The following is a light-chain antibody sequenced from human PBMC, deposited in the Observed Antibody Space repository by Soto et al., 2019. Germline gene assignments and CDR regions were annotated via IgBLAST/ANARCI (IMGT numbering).Light chain of an antibody. Sequence: EILLPQCPATLSLSPGERATLSCRASQSVSNYLAWYQQKPGQAPRLLIYGASTRATGIPARFSGSGSGTEFTLIISSLQSEDSAVYYCQQYNSWRWTFGQGTKVDIK. CDR2: GAS. J-gene: IGKJ1*01. CDR3: QQYNSWRWT. V-gene: IGKV3-15*01. CDR1: QSVSNY.